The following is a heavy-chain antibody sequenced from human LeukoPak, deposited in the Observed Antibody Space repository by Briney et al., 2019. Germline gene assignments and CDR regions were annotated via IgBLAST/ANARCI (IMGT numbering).Heavy chain of an antibody. D-gene: IGHD6-6*01. Sequence: EASVKVSCKASGYTFTSYGISWVRRAPGQGLEWMGWISAYNGNTNYAQKLQGRVTMTTDTSTSTAYMELRSLRSDDTAVYYCARVRAARPEEDYFDYWGQGTLVTVSS. V-gene: IGHV1-18*01. CDR2: ISAYNGNT. J-gene: IGHJ4*02. CDR3: ARVRAARPEEDYFDY. CDR1: GYTFTSYG.